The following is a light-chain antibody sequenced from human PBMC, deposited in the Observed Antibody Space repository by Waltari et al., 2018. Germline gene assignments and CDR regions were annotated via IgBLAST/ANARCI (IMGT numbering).Light chain of an antibody. V-gene: IGKV3-20*01. CDR1: QSVSSIS. CDR3: QHYDGSAVT. Sequence: DIVLTQSPGTLSLSPGERATLPCRASQSVSSISFTWYQQRPGQAPRLLIYGTSSRATDIPDRFSGSGSGTDFTLTISRLEPEDFAVYFCQHYDGSAVTFGGGTKVEIK. CDR2: GTS. J-gene: IGKJ4*01.